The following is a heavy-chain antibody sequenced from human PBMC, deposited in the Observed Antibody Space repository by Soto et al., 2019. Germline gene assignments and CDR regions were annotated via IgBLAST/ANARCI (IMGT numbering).Heavy chain of an antibody. J-gene: IGHJ6*02. V-gene: IGHV3-33*01. CDR1: GFTFSSYG. CDR3: AREDPTYYDFWSGFINRSYYYYGMDV. CDR2: IWYDGSNK. Sequence: GSLRLSCAASGFTFSSYGMHWVRQAPGKGLEWVAVIWYDGSNKYYADSVKGRFTISRDNSKNTLYLQMNSLRAEDTAVYYCAREDPTYYDFWSGFINRSYYYYGMDVWGQGTTVTVSS. D-gene: IGHD3-3*01.